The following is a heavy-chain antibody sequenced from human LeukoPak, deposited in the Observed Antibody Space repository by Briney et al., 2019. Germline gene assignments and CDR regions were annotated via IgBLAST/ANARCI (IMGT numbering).Heavy chain of an antibody. V-gene: IGHV4-59*01. D-gene: IGHD3-22*01. CDR3: ARGYYDSSGYYYEKGSFDY. CDR1: GGSISGYY. Sequence: SSETLSLTCTVSGGSISGYYWSWVRQSPEKGLESIGFIYSTGSTSYNPSLRSRVTISIDTSQNQFYLRLTSVTAADTAVYYCARGYYDSSGYYYEKGSFDYWGQGTLVTVSS. J-gene: IGHJ4*02. CDR2: IYSTGST.